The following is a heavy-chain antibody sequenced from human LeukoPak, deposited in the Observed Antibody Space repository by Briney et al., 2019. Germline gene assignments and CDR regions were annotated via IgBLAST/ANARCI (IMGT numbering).Heavy chain of an antibody. D-gene: IGHD4-17*01. J-gene: IGHJ4*02. V-gene: IGHV3-30*02. Sequence: GGSLRLSCAASGFTFSSYGMHWVRQAPGKGLGWVAFIRYDGSNKYYADSVKGRFTISRDNSKNTLYLQMNSLRAEDTAVYYCARDYGDPLGHFDYWGQGTLVTVSS. CDR3: ARDYGDPLGHFDY. CDR2: IRYDGSNK. CDR1: GFTFSSYG.